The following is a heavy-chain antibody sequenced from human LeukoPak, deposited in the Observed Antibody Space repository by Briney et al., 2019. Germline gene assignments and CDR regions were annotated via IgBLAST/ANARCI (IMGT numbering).Heavy chain of an antibody. Sequence: GASVKVSCKASGYTFTSYDINWVRQAAGQGLEWMGFVTPNSGNTGYAPKLQGRVTMTTNNSIGAAYMELSSLRSEDTAVYYCARFRYDYGDGPDYWGQGTLVTVSS. CDR1: GYTFTSYD. D-gene: IGHD4/OR15-4a*01. J-gene: IGHJ4*02. CDR2: VTPNSGNT. V-gene: IGHV1-8*01. CDR3: ARFRYDYGDGPDY.